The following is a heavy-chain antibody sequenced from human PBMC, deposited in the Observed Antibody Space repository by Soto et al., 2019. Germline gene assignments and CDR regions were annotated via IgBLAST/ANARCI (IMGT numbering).Heavy chain of an antibody. J-gene: IGHJ4*02. V-gene: IGHV1-18*01. CDR2: ISAHNGNT. CDR1: GYAFTTYG. D-gene: IGHD1-1*01. Sequence: QVHLVQSGAEVKKPGASVKVSCKGSGYAFTTYGITWVRQAPGQGLEWMGWISAHNGNTNYAQKLQGRVTVTRDTSPSTAYMEVRGLRSDETAVYYCARGRYGDYWGQGALVTVSS. CDR3: ARGRYGDY.